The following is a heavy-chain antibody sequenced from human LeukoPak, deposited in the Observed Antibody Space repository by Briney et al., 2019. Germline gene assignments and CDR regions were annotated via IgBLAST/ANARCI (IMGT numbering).Heavy chain of an antibody. CDR1: GFTFSSYA. CDR3: TRPFYGSGSSYFDY. V-gene: IGHV3-49*04. D-gene: IGHD3-10*01. CDR2: IRSNAYGGTT. Sequence: PGGSLRLSCAASGFTFSSYAMHWVRQAPGKGLEWVGFIRSNAYGGTTEYAASVKGRFTISRDDSKSIAYLQMNSLKTEDTAVYYCTRPFYGSGSSYFDYWGQGTLVTVSS. J-gene: IGHJ4*02.